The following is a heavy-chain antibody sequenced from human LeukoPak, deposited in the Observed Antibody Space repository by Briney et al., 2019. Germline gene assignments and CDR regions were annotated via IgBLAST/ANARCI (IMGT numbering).Heavy chain of an antibody. J-gene: IGHJ4*02. D-gene: IGHD2-2*01. CDR2: SAHTGST. CDR1: GGSFSGHY. Sequence: SETLSLTCAVYGGSFSGHYWTWIRQAPGKGLEWIGESAHTGSTNYNPSLKSRVTISVDTSKNQFSLKLTSVSAADTAVYHCARGRTGAAALDFWGPGTLVTVSS. CDR3: ARGRTGAAALDF. V-gene: IGHV4-34*01.